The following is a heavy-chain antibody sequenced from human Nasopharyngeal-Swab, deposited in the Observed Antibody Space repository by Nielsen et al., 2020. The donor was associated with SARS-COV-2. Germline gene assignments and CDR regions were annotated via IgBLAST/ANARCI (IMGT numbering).Heavy chain of an antibody. CDR3: ARVGYKGWFDP. V-gene: IGHV1-3*01. D-gene: IGHD5-18*01. CDR1: GYTFTSYA. J-gene: IGHJ5*02. Sequence: ASVNVSCKACGYTFTSYAMHWVRQAPGQRLEWMGWINAGNGNTKYSQKFQGRVTITRDTSASTAYMELSSLRSEDTAVYYCARVGYKGWFDPWGQGTLVTVSS. CDR2: INAGNGNT.